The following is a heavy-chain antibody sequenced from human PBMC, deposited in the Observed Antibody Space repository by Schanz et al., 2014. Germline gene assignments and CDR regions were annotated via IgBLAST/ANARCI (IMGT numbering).Heavy chain of an antibody. CDR3: VKDLQRELLRDDHYYGMDV. D-gene: IGHD1-26*01. Sequence: LVESGGGVVQPGRSLRLSCAASGFTFSSYGMHWVRQVPGKGLEWVAVVCYDGSKKYYADSVKGRFTTSRDNSKNTMYLQMNSLRAEDTAVHYCVKDLQRELLRDDHYYGMDVWGQGTTVTVSS. J-gene: IGHJ6*02. V-gene: IGHV3-33*06. CDR1: GFTFSSYG. CDR2: VCYDGSKK.